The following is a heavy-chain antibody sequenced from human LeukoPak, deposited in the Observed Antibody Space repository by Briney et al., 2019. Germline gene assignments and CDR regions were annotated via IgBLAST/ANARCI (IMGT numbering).Heavy chain of an antibody. Sequence: SETLSLTCTVSGGSISSSSYYWGWIRQPPGKGLEWIGSIYYSGSTYYNPSLKSRVTISVDTSKNQFSLKLSSVTAADTAVYYCARAGTSLFYYYDRYYFDYWGQGTLVTVPS. D-gene: IGHD3-22*01. CDR2: IYYSGST. CDR3: ARAGTSLFYYYDRYYFDY. V-gene: IGHV4-39*01. J-gene: IGHJ4*02. CDR1: GGSISSSSYY.